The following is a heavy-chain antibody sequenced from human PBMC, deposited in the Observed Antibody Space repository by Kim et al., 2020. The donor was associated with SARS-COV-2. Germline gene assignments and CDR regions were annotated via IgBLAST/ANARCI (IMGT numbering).Heavy chain of an antibody. V-gene: IGHV4-39*01. Sequence: SETLSLTCTVSGGSIRSSNYYWGWIRQPPGKGLEWIGTIYYSGNTHYNPSLQSEATISVDTSKNQFFLKVTSVTAADTGVYHCARHSIVANWFDPWGQGILVTVSS. J-gene: IGHJ5*02. CDR2: IYYSGNT. CDR3: ARHSIVANWFDP. CDR1: GGSIRSSNYY. D-gene: IGHD2-21*01.